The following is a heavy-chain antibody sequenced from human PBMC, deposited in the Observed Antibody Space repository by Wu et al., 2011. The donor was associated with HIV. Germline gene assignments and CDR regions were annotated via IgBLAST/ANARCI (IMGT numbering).Heavy chain of an antibody. CDR3: ARQQYFDWPRGGFDY. CDR1: GYTFTSYD. Sequence: SVKVSCKASGYTFTSYDINWVRQAPGQGLEWMGWISAYNGDTNYAQKLQGRVTMTRDTSTSTVYMELSSLRSEDTAVYYCARQQYFDWPRGGFDYWGQGTLVTVSS. D-gene: IGHD3-9*01. J-gene: IGHJ4*02. CDR2: ISAYNGDT. V-gene: IGHV1-18*01.